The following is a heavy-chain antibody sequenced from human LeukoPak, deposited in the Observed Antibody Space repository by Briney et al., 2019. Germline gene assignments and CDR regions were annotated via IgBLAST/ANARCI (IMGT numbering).Heavy chain of an antibody. V-gene: IGHV3-9*01. CDR3: AKGAITMVRGVIAFGAFDI. CDR2: ISWNSGSI. J-gene: IGHJ3*02. Sequence: SLRLSCAASGFTFDDYAMHWVRQAPGKGLEWVSGISWNSGSIGYADSVKGRFTISRDNAKNSLYLQMNSLRAEDTALYYCAKGAITMVRGVIAFGAFDIWGQGTMVTVSS. D-gene: IGHD3-10*01. CDR1: GFTFDDYA.